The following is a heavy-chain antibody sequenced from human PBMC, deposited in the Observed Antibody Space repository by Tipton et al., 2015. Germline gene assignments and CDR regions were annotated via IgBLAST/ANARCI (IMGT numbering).Heavy chain of an antibody. CDR3: ARARGRHGGLFDS. CDR1: TYSISRDSY. V-gene: IGHV4-61*01. D-gene: IGHD4-23*01. Sequence: TLSLTCTISTYSISRDSYWGWIRQPPGKELEWIGYIYYSGSTNYNPSLKSRVTISVDTSKTQFSLKVSSVTAADTAMYYCARARGRHGGLFDSWGQGTLVTVSS. J-gene: IGHJ4*02. CDR2: IYYSGST.